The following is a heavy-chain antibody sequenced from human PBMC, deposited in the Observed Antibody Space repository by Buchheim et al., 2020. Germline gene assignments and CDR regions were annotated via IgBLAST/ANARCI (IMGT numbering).Heavy chain of an antibody. CDR3: AKDRVAKTNYYYYGMDV. CDR1: GFTFSSYG. CDR2: ISYDGSNK. D-gene: IGHD5-12*01. Sequence: QVQLVESGGGVVQPGRSLRLSCAASGFTFSSYGMHWVRQAPGKGLEWVAVISYDGSNKYYADSVKGRFTISRDNSKNSLYLQMNSLRAEDTAVYYCAKDRVAKTNYYYYGMDVWGQGTT. V-gene: IGHV3-30*18. J-gene: IGHJ6*02.